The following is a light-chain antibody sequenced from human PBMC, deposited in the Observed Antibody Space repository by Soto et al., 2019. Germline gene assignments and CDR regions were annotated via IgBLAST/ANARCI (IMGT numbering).Light chain of an antibody. V-gene: IGKV3-20*01. J-gene: IGKJ4*01. CDR3: QQYGSSPLT. CDR1: QSVSSNS. CDR2: GAS. Sequence: IVLTQSPGTLSLSPGEGDTLSCRASQSVSSNSLAWYQQKPGQAPRLLIYGASTRATGIPDRFSGSGSGTDFTITINRLEQEDFAVYYCQQYGSSPLTFGGGTKVEIK.